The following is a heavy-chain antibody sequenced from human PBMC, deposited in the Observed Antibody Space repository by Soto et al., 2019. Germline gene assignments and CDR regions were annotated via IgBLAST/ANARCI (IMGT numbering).Heavy chain of an antibody. J-gene: IGHJ6*02. Sequence: SVKVSCKASGGTFSSYAISWVRQAPGQGLEWMGGIIPIFGTANYAQKFQGRVTITADKSTSTAYMELSSLRSEDTAVYYCCYVEMATPFYYYGMDVWGQGTTVTVSS. D-gene: IGHD5-12*01. V-gene: IGHV1-69*06. CDR2: IIPIFGTA. CDR1: GGTFSSYA. CDR3: CYVEMATPFYYYGMDV.